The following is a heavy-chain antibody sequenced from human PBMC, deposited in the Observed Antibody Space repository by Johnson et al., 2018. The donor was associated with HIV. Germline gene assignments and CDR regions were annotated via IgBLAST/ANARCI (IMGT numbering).Heavy chain of an antibody. CDR2: IGTAGDP. Sequence: EQLVESGGVVVQPGGSLRLSCAASGFTFSSYDMHWVRQATGKGLEWVSAIGTAGDPYYPGSVKGRFTISRENAKNSLYLQMNSLGAEDTAVYYCARSNWAHFDAFDIWGQGTMVTVSS. CDR1: GFTFSSYD. V-gene: IGHV3-13*05. CDR3: ARSNWAHFDAFDI. J-gene: IGHJ3*02. D-gene: IGHD7-27*01.